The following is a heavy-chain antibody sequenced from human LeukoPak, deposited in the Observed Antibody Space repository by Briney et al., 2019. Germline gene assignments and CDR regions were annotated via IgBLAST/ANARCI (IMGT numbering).Heavy chain of an antibody. J-gene: IGHJ4*02. CDR1: GFTFSNYW. V-gene: IGHV3-74*01. D-gene: IGHD6-19*01. CDR3: ARDSIPVAVYFDH. Sequence: AGGSLRLSCAASGFTFSNYWMHWVRQAPGKGLVWVSRIKSDGSGTSYADSVKGRFTISRDNAKNTLYPQMNSLRAEGTALYYCARDSIPVAVYFDHWGQGALVTVSS. CDR2: IKSDGSGT.